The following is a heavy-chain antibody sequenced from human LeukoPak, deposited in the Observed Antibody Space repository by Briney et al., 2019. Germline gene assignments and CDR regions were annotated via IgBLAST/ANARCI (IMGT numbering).Heavy chain of an antibody. CDR3: AGDLKRITIFLPHGY. CDR2: ISYDGSNK. V-gene: IGHV3-30*04. D-gene: IGHD3-9*01. J-gene: IGHJ4*02. CDR1: GFTFSSYA. Sequence: PGRSLRLSCAASGFTFSSYAMHWVRQAPGKGLEWVAVISYDGSNKYYADSVKGRFTISRDNSKNTLYLQMNSLRAEDTAVYYCAGDLKRITIFLPHGYWGQGTLVTVSS.